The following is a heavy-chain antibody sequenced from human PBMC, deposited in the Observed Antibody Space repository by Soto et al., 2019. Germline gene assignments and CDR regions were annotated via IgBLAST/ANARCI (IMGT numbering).Heavy chain of an antibody. Sequence: SETLSLTCTVSGGSVSSGSYYWSWIRQPPGKGLEWIGYIYYSGSTNYNPSLKSRVTISVDTSKNQFSLKLSSVTAADTAVYYCARGGSITIFGVVINNWFDPWGQGTLVTVSS. CDR1: GGSVSSGSYY. D-gene: IGHD3-3*01. CDR2: IYYSGST. J-gene: IGHJ5*02. CDR3: ARGGSITIFGVVINNWFDP. V-gene: IGHV4-61*01.